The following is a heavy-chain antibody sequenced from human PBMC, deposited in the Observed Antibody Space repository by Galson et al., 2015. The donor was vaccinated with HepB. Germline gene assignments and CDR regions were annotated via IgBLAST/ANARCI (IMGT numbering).Heavy chain of an antibody. V-gene: IGHV3-48*02. CDR3: ARDGYYYYYMDV. J-gene: IGHJ6*03. CDR2: ISRTSSTI. CDR1: GFTFSSYS. Sequence: SLRLSCAASGFTFSSYSMNWVRQAPGKGLEWVSYISRTSSTIYYADSVKGRFTISRDNAKNSLFLQMNSLRDEDTAVYYCARDGYYYYYMDVWGKGTTVTVS.